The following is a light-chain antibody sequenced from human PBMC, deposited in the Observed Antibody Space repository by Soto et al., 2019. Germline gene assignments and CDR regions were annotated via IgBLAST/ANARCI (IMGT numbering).Light chain of an antibody. V-gene: IGKV1-12*01. J-gene: IGKJ4*01. CDR1: QDIGRW. CDR2: AAS. CDR3: QQGNDFPFP. Sequence: DVQMTQSPSSVSASVGDRVTITCRASQDIGRWLVWYQQKPGKAPHLLIYAASTLQSGVPSRFSGSGSGTYFTLTISSLQPEDFATYYCQQGNDFPFPFGGGTRVEIK.